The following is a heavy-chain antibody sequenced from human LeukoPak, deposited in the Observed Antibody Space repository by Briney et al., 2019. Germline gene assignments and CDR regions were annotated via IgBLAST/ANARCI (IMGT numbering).Heavy chain of an antibody. CDR3: TVPQSGGNWFDP. J-gene: IGHJ5*02. CDR2: IRGRGFSDPP. D-gene: IGHD3-16*01. Sequence: GGSLRLSCAASGFTFSDSAIHWVRQASGKGLEWVGRIRGRGFSDPPAYAASVKDRFTISRDDSESTAYLQMNSLKAEDTAVYYCTVPQSGGNWFDPWGPGTQVTVSS. V-gene: IGHV3-73*01. CDR1: GFTFSDSA.